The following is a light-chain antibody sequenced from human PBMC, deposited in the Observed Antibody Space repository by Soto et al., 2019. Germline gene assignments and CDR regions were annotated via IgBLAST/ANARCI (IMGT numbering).Light chain of an antibody. CDR2: KAS. CDR3: QQDNSYSRT. J-gene: IGKJ5*01. CDR1: QTIDSW. V-gene: IGKV1-5*03. Sequence: DITLSHPPANLSAYLADLFPHTFRASQTIDSWLAWYQQRPGKPPNLLIYKASTLASGVPSRFSGSGSGTEFTLTISSLQPDDFATYCCQQDNSYSRTFAQG.